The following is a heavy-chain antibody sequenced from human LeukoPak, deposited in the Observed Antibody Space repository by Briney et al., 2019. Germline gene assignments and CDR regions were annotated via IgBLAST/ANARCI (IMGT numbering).Heavy chain of an antibody. CDR3: ARDRIWNDAGHDPFDI. V-gene: IGHV4-4*07. J-gene: IGHJ3*02. CDR1: GASISSYY. CDR2: IYTSANT. Sequence: SETLSLTCNVSGASISSYYWICLRQPAGKGLEWIGRIYTSANTNYSPSLKRRDTISIDRSKRQCSLNLPSVTAADTAVYYCARDRIWNDAGHDPFDIWGQGTMVTVSS. D-gene: IGHD1-1*01.